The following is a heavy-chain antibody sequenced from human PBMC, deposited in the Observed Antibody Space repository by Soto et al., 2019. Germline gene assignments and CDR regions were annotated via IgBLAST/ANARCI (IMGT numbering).Heavy chain of an antibody. CDR2: FDPEDGET. CDR1: GYTLTELS. V-gene: IGHV1-24*01. D-gene: IGHD3-9*01. CDR3: ATDLILTGTRTMDV. Sequence: GASVKVSCKVSGYTLTELSMHWVRQAPGKGLEWMGGFDPEDGETIYAQKFQGRVTMTEDTSTDTAYMELSSLRSEDTAVYYCATDLILTGTRTMDVWGQGTTVTVYS. J-gene: IGHJ6*02.